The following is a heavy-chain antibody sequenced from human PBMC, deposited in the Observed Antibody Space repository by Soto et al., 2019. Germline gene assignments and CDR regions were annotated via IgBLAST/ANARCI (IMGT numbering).Heavy chain of an antibody. CDR1: GFTFSSYA. CDR2: ISSNGGST. J-gene: IGHJ3*02. CDR3: VRRYSSSSAFDI. D-gene: IGHD6-6*01. Sequence: GGSLRLSCSASGFTFSSYAVHWVRQAPGKGLEYVSAISSNGGSTYYADSVKGRFTITRDNSKNTLYLQMSSLRAEDTAVYYCVRRYSSSSAFDIWGQGTMVTVSS. V-gene: IGHV3-64D*09.